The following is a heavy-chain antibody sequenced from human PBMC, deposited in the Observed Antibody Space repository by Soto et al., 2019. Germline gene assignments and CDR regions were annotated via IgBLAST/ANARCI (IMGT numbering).Heavy chain of an antibody. CDR2: IIPIFGTA. CDR1: GGTFSSYA. D-gene: IGHD6-6*01. J-gene: IGHJ6*02. CDR3: ARGSPIQGVHYYYGMDV. V-gene: IGHV1-69*13. Sequence: SVKVSCKASGGTFSSYAISWVRQAPGQGLEWMGGIIPIFGTANYAQKFQGRVTITADESTSTAYMELSSLRSEDTAVYYCARGSPIQGVHYYYGMDVWGQGTTVTVSS.